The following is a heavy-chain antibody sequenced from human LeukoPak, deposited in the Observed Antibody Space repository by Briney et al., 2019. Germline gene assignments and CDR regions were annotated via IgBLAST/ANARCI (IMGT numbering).Heavy chain of an antibody. J-gene: IGHJ3*02. CDR1: GGSISSYY. V-gene: IGHV4-59*08. CDR3: ARQRYSGYEGDAFDI. Sequence: PSETLSLTCTVSGGSISSYYWSWIRQPPGKGLEWIGYIYYSGSTNYNPSLKSRVTISVDTSKNQFSLKLSSVTAADTAVYYCARQRYSGYEGDAFDIWGQGTMVTVSS. D-gene: IGHD5-12*01. CDR2: IYYSGST.